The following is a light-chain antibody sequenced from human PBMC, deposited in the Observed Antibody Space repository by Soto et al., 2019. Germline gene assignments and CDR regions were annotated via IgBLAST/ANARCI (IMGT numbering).Light chain of an antibody. Sequence: DIVMTQSPLSLPVIPGELASISCKSSQSLLHRNGYNYLDWYLQKPGQSPQLLVYLGSSRASGVPDRFSGSGSGTDFTLRISRVEAEDVGVYYCMQVRQTPFTFGGGTKVEI. CDR2: LGS. CDR3: MQVRQTPFT. CDR1: QSLLHRNGYNY. J-gene: IGKJ4*01. V-gene: IGKV2-28*01.